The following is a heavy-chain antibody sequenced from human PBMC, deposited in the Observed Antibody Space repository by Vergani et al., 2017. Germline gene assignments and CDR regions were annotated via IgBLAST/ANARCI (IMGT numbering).Heavy chain of an antibody. J-gene: IGHJ3*02. V-gene: IGHV4-61*02. Sequence: QVQLQESGPGLVKPSQTLSLTCTVSGGSISSGSYYWSWIRQPAGKGLEWIGRIYTSGCTNYNPSLKSRVTISVDTSKNKLSLKLGSVTAADTAVYYCARARVDAFDIWGQGTMVTVSS. CDR3: ARARVDAFDI. CDR1: GGSISSGSYY. CDR2: IYTSGCT.